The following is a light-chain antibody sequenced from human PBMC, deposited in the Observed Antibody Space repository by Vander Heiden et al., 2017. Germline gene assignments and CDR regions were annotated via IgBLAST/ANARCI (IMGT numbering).Light chain of an antibody. Sequence: QSALTQPRSVSGSPGQSVTISCTGTSSDVGGYNYVSWYQQHPGKAPKLMIYDVSKRPAGVPDRFSGSKSGNTASLTISALQAEDEADYYCCSYAGSDTYVFGTGTKVTVL. V-gene: IGLV2-11*01. CDR3: CSYAGSDTYV. J-gene: IGLJ1*01. CDR2: DVS. CDR1: SSDVGGYNY.